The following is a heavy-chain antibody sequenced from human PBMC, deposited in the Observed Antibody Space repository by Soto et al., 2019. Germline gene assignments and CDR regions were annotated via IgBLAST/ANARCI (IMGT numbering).Heavy chain of an antibody. CDR2: INSDGSST. CDR3: ARPRIGYCSGGSCFGPLDAFDI. D-gene: IGHD2-15*01. J-gene: IGHJ3*02. Sequence: EVQLVASGGGLVQPGGSLRLSCAASGFTFSSYWMHWVRQAPGKGLVWVSRINSDGSSTSYADSVKGRFTISRDNAKNTLYLQMNSLRAEDTAVYYCARPRIGYCSGGSCFGPLDAFDIWGQGTMVTVSS. V-gene: IGHV3-74*01. CDR1: GFTFSSYW.